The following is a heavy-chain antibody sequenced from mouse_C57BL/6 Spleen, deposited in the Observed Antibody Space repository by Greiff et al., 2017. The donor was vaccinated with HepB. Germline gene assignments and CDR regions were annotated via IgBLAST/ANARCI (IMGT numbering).Heavy chain of an antibody. CDR1: GYTFTSYD. Sequence: QVHVKQSGPELVKPGASVKLSCKASGYTFTSYDINWVKQRPGQGLEWIGWIYPRDGSTKYNEKFKGKATLTVDTSSSTAYMELHSLTSEDSAVYFCARAPTFYYFDYWGQGTTLTVSS. CDR3: ARAPTFYYFDY. V-gene: IGHV1-85*01. D-gene: IGHD4-1*02. CDR2: IYPRDGST. J-gene: IGHJ2*01.